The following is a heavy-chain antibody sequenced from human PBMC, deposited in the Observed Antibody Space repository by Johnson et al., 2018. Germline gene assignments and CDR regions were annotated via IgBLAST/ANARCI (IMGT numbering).Heavy chain of an antibody. CDR1: GFLFSKAW. CDR3: AGYSSGWFYYGLDV. CDR2: IKSKTDGGTT. J-gene: IGHJ6*02. D-gene: IGHD6-19*01. Sequence: EVQLVESGGGLAEPGGSLRLSCAASGFLFSKAWMSWVRHAPGKGLEWVGLIKSKTDGGTTDYAAPLKDKYIISRDDSESTLYLQMNRLKTDDPAGYYWAGYSSGWFYYGLDVWGQGTTVTVSS. V-gene: IGHV3-15*01.